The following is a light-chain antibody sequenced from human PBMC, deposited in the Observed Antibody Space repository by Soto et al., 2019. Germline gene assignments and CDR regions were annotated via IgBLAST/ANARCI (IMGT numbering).Light chain of an antibody. J-gene: IGLJ1*01. V-gene: IGLV1-40*01. CDR1: SSSIGAGYD. CDR2: GNS. Sequence: QSVVTQPPSVSGAPGQRVTLSCTGSSSSIGAGYDVHWYQQLPGTAPKLLIYGNSNRPSGVPDRFSGSKSGTSASLAITGLQTEDEADYYCQSYDSSLSVVFGTGTKLTVL. CDR3: QSYDSSLSVV.